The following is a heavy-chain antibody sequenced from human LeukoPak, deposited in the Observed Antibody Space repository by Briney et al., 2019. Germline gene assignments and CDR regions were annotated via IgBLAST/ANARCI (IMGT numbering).Heavy chain of an antibody. Sequence: SETLSLTCSVSGGSVAIGPNYRNWIRRPAGKGLEWIGRIQTSGRVNYNPSLKSRVTVYLDTPKNLVSLQLTSVTAADTAVYYCARDRGNGDYGDYFDSWGQGTQVTVSS. J-gene: IGHJ4*02. V-gene: IGHV4-61*02. CDR2: IQTSGRV. D-gene: IGHD4-17*01. CDR3: ARDRGNGDYGDYFDS. CDR1: GGSVAIGPNY.